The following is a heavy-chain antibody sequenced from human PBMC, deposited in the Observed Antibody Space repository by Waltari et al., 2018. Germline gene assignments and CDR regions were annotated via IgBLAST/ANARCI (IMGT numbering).Heavy chain of an antibody. CDR1: GGSISSGSYY. J-gene: IGHJ6*02. V-gene: IGHV4-61*02. CDR2: IYTSGST. CDR3: ARDGYAYGMDV. Sequence: QVQLQESGPGLVKPSQTLSLTCTVSGGSISSGSYYWSWIRQPAGKGLEWIVRIYTSGSTNYNPSLKSRVTISVDTSKNQFSLKLSSVTAADTAVYYCARDGYAYGMDVWGQGTTVTVSS. D-gene: IGHD5-18*01.